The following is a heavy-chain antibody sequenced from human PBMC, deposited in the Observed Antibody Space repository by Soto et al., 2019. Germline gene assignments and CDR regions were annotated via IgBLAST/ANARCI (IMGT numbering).Heavy chain of an antibody. J-gene: IGHJ6*02. D-gene: IGHD2-2*01. CDR2: ISAYNGNT. V-gene: IGHV1-18*01. CDR1: GYTFTSYG. CDR3: AREDIVVVPAAKYRGDYYGMDV. Sequence: QVQLVQSGAEVKKPGASVKVSCKASGYTFTSYGISWVRQAPGQGLEWMGWISAYNGNTNYAQKLQGRVTMTTDTSTSTAYMELRSLRSDDTAVYYCAREDIVVVPAAKYRGDYYGMDVWGQGTTVTVSS.